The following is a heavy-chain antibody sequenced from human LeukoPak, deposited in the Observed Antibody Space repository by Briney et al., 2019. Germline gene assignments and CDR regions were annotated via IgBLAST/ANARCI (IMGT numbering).Heavy chain of an antibody. CDR2: IIPILGIA. J-gene: IGHJ4*02. V-gene: IGHV1-69*04. CDR1: GGTFSSYA. D-gene: IGHD5-18*01. Sequence: SVKVSCKASGGTFSSYAISWVRQAPGPGLEWMGRIIPILGIANYAQKFQGRVTITADKSTSTAYMELSSLRSEDTAVYYCARVDTAMVIDYWGQGTLVTVSS. CDR3: ARVDTAMVIDY.